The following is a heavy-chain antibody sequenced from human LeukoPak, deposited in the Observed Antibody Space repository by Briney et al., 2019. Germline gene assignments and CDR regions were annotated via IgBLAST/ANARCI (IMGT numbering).Heavy chain of an antibody. V-gene: IGHV4-38-2*02. Sequence: PSETLSLTCTVSGYSISSGYYWGWIRQPPGKGLEWIGSIYYTGSTYYNPSLKSRVTISVDTSKNQFSLKLSSVTAADTAVYYCARESDSSGNYGAFDIWGQGTMVTVSS. J-gene: IGHJ3*02. CDR2: IYYTGST. CDR3: ARESDSSGNYGAFDI. D-gene: IGHD3-22*01. CDR1: GYSISSGYY.